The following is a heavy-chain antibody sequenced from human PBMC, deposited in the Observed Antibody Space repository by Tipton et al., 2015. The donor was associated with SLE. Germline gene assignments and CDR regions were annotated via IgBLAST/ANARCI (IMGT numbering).Heavy chain of an antibody. CDR3: ARHYYDSSDFHYYYYMEV. CDR1: GFTFDDYG. CDR2: IYYTGDT. V-gene: IGHV4-39*01. Sequence: QVQLVQSGGGVVRPGGSLRLSCAASGFTFDDYGMSWVRQAPGKGLEWIGSIYYTGDTYYNPSLKGRVTISGDTSKNQFSLKLTSVTAADTAVYYCARHYYDSSDFHYYYYMEVWGKGTTVTVSS. D-gene: IGHD3-22*01. J-gene: IGHJ6*03.